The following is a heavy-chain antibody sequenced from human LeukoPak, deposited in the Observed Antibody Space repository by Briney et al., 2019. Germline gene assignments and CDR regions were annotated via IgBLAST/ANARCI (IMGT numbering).Heavy chain of an antibody. D-gene: IGHD6-13*01. CDR2: IYNTAGST. CDR1: GFTFTSYA. V-gene: IGHV3-23*01. CDR3: ARGPYSSSWYYFDY. Sequence: GGSLRLSCVASGFTFTSYAISWVRQAPGKGLEWVSTIYNTAGSTYYADSVKGRFTISRDNAKNSLYLQMNSLRAEDTAVYYCARGPYSSSWYYFDYWGQGTLVTVSS. J-gene: IGHJ4*02.